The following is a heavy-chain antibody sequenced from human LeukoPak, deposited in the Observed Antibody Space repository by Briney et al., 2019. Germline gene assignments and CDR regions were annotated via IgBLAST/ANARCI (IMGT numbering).Heavy chain of an antibody. CDR2: IYYSGST. CDR3: ARAAGQLWSPNYYYYGMDV. J-gene: IGHJ6*02. CDR1: GGSISSYY. D-gene: IGHD5-18*01. Sequence: SETLSLTCTVSGGSISSYYWSWIRQPPGKGLEWIGYIYYSGSTNYNPSLKSRVTMSVDTSKNQFSLKLSSVTAADTAVYYCARAAGQLWSPNYYYYGMDVWGQGTTVTVSS. V-gene: IGHV4-59*08.